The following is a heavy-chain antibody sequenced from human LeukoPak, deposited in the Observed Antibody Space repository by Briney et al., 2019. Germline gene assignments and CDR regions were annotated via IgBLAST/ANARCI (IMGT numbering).Heavy chain of an antibody. J-gene: IGHJ3*02. CDR2: ISYDGSNK. CDR1: GFTFRNYV. V-gene: IGHV3-30*18. D-gene: IGHD5-24*01. Sequence: GGSLGLSCAASGFTFRNYVIHWVRQAPGKGLEWVAVISYDGSNKYYADSVKGRFTISRDNSKNTLYLQMNSLRAEDTAVYYCAKEEGDGYMQARDAFDIWGQGTMVTVSS. CDR3: AKEEGDGYMQARDAFDI.